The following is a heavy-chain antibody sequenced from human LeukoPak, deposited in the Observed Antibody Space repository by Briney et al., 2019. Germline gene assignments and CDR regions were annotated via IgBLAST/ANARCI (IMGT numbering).Heavy chain of an antibody. CDR2: IGTAGDT. Sequence: GGSLRLSCAASGFTFSSYAMSWVRQAPGKGLEWVSAIGTAGDTYYPGSVKGRFTISRENAKNSLYLQMNSLRAGDTAVYYCARDRGGGHMDVWGKGTTVTISS. D-gene: IGHD2-15*01. V-gene: IGHV3-13*01. CDR1: GFTFSSYA. CDR3: ARDRGGGHMDV. J-gene: IGHJ6*03.